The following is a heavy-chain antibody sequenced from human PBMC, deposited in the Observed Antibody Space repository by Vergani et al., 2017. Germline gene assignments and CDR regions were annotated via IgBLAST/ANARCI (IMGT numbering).Heavy chain of an antibody. Sequence: EVQLLESGGGLVQPGGSLRLPCAASGFTFSSYAMSWVRQATGKGLEWVSAISCSGGSTYYADSVKGGFTISRDNSKNTLYLQMNSLRAEDTAVYYCANTGYSSGWYGGGMDVWGQGTTVTVSS. CDR1: GFTFSSYA. CDR2: ISCSGGST. V-gene: IGHV3-23*01. J-gene: IGHJ6*02. D-gene: IGHD6-19*01. CDR3: ANTGYSSGWYGGGMDV.